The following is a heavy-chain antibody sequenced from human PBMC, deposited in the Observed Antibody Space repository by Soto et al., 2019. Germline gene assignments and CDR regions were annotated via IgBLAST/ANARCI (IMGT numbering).Heavy chain of an antibody. CDR1: GFTFSSYA. J-gene: IGHJ4*02. D-gene: IGHD3-10*01. V-gene: IGHV3-23*01. CDR2: ISGSGGST. Sequence: EVQLLESGGGLVQPGGSLRLSCAASGFTFSSYAMSWVRQAPGKGLEWVSAISGSGGSTYYADSVKGRFTISRDNSKNALYLHMNSLRAEDTAVYYCAKPMGLWFGEVDYWGQGTLVTVSS. CDR3: AKPMGLWFGEVDY.